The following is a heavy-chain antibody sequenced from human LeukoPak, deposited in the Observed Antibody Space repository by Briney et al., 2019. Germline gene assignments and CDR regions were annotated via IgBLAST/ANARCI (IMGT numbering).Heavy chain of an antibody. V-gene: IGHV1-69*04. D-gene: IGHD4-17*01. J-gene: IGHJ4*02. CDR1: GGTFSSYT. Sequence: ASVKVSCKASGGTFSSYTISWVRQAPGQGLEWMGRIIPILGIANYAQKFQGRVTMTRDTSTSTVYMELSGLRSEDTAVYYCAREDGDYVGFDYWGQGTLVTVSS. CDR2: IIPILGIA. CDR3: AREDGDYVGFDY.